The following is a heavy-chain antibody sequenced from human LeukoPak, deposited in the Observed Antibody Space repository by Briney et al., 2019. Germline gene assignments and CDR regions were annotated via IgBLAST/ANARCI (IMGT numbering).Heavy chain of an antibody. J-gene: IGHJ5*02. V-gene: IGHV4-34*01. CDR1: GVTFRGYY. CDR3: ARGLRFHVGSGNWFDL. Sequence: PSETLSLTCAVSGVTFRGYYWSWIRQPPGKGLAWIGEIDHTGSTNYNPSLESRVTLSVDTSKSQVSLNLHSVPAADTAVYYCARGLRFHVGSGNWFDLWGQGTLLTVSS. CDR2: IDHTGST. D-gene: IGHD3-10*01.